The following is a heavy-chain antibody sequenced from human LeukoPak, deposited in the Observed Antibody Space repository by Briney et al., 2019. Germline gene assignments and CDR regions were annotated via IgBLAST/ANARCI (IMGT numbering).Heavy chain of an antibody. J-gene: IGHJ4*02. CDR2: IYSGGST. CDR1: GFIVSGNY. V-gene: IGHV3-66*01. Sequence: PGGSLRLSCAASGFIVSGNYMSWVRQAPGKGLEWVSVIYSGGSTYYADSVKGRFTISRGNSKNTLYLQMNTVRAEDTAVYFCAKGTDFWSGYSFDHWGQGVLVTVSS. D-gene: IGHD3-3*01. CDR3: AKGTDFWSGYSFDH.